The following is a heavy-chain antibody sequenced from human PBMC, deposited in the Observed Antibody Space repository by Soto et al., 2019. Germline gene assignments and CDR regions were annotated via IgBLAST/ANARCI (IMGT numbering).Heavy chain of an antibody. CDR2: INHSGST. J-gene: IGHJ4*02. CDR3: ARAGPHVRPLNYDFWSGYYTAFDY. V-gene: IGHV4-34*01. CDR1: GGSFSGYY. D-gene: IGHD3-3*01. Sequence: KSSETLSLTCAVYGGSFSGYYWSWIRQPPGKXLEWIGEINHSGSTNYNPSLKSRVTISVDTSKNQFSLKLSSVTAADTAVYYCARAGPHVRPLNYDFWSGYYTAFDYWGQGTLVTVSS.